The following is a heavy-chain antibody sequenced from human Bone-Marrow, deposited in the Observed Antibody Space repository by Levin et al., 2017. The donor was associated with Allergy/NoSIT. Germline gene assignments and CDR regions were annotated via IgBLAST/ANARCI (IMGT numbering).Heavy chain of an antibody. J-gene: IGHJ4*02. CDR2: IYGGDAET. CDR3: ARLGGYVGYDFPFDS. D-gene: IGHD5-12*01. Sequence: GESLKISCKGSGFLFTNYWIGWVRQMPGKGLEWMGVIYGGDAETRYSPSFQGQVTMSAEKSISTAYLQWTSLKASDSAMYYCARLGGYVGYDFPFDSWGQGPLVTVSS. V-gene: IGHV5-51*01. CDR1: GFLFTNYW.